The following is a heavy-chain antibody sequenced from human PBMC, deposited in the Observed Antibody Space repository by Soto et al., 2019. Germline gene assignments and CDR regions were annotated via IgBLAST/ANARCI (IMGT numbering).Heavy chain of an antibody. V-gene: IGHV3-48*02. D-gene: IGHD1-26*01. Sequence: GGSLRLSCAASGFTFSSYSMNWVRQAPGKGLEWVSYISSSSSTIYYADSVKGRFTISRDNAKNSLYLQMNSLSDEDTAVYYCARGDGSYSNAFDIWGQGTMVTVSS. J-gene: IGHJ3*02. CDR2: ISSSSSTI. CDR1: GFTFSSYS. CDR3: ARGDGSYSNAFDI.